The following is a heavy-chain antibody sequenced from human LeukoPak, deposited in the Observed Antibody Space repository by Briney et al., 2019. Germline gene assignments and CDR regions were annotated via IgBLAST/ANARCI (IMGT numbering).Heavy chain of an antibody. V-gene: IGHV4-38-2*01. CDR2: IYHSGST. D-gene: IGHD5-18*01. CDR3: ARANTAMVTGY. J-gene: IGHJ4*02. Sequence: SETLSLTCAVSGYSISSGYYWGWIRQPPGKGLEWIGSIYHSGSTYYNPSLKSRVTISVDTSKNQLSLKLSSVTAADTAVYYCARANTAMVTGYWGQGTLVTVSS. CDR1: GYSISSGYY.